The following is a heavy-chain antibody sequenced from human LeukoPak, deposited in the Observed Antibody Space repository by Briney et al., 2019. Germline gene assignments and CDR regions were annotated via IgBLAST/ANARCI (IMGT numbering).Heavy chain of an antibody. D-gene: IGHD2-2*01. CDR1: GFTFSSYS. CDR2: IYSGGDK. Sequence: GVYLRLSCAASGFTFSSYSMNWVRRAPGKGLEWVSVIYSGGDKYSPNSVKGRFTIFGKTFKNTHYLQMNSLRAEDTAVYYCARPGYCRSTRCPIFGYCGRDVWGQGTTVTVS. V-gene: IGHV3-53*01. J-gene: IGHJ6*02. CDR3: ARPGYCRSTRCPIFGYCGRDV.